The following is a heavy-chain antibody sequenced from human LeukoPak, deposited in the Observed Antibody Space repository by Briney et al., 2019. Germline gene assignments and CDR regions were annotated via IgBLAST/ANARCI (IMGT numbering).Heavy chain of an antibody. CDR2: IKQDGSEN. Sequence: GGSLRLSCAASGFTFSSYWMSWVRQAPGKGLEWVANIKQDGSENYYVDSVKGRFTISRDNAKNSLYLQMNSLRVEDTAVYYCAAPGWYWDSWGQGTLVTVSS. D-gene: IGHD2-8*02. J-gene: IGHJ4*02. V-gene: IGHV3-7*01. CDR1: GFTFSSYW. CDR3: AAPGWYWDS.